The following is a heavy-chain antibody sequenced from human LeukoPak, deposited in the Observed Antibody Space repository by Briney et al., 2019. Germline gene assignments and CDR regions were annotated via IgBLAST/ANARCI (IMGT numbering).Heavy chain of an antibody. CDR2: TNPNSGGT. J-gene: IGHJ4*02. CDR1: GYTFTGYY. D-gene: IGHD3-22*01. V-gene: IGHV1-2*02. Sequence: ASVKVSCKASGYTFTGYYMHWVRQAPGQGLEWMGWTNPNSGGTNYAQKFQGRVTMTRDTSISTAYMELSRLRSDDTAVYYCAREGYYDSSGYYPVDYWGQGTLVTVSS. CDR3: AREGYYDSSGYYPVDY.